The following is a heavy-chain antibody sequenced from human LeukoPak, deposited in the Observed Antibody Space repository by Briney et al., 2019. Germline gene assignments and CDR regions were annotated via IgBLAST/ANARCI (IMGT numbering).Heavy chain of an antibody. CDR2: ISAYNGNT. V-gene: IGHV1-18*01. Sequence: GASVKVSCKAFGYTFTSYGISWVRQAPGQGLEWMGWISAYNGNTNYAQKLQGRVTMTTDTSTSTAYMEVRSLRSDDTAVYYCARDVTESGYDSTDRDTFDIRGQGTMVTVSS. D-gene: IGHD5-12*01. CDR3: ARDVTESGYDSTDRDTFDI. CDR1: GYTFTSYG. J-gene: IGHJ3*02.